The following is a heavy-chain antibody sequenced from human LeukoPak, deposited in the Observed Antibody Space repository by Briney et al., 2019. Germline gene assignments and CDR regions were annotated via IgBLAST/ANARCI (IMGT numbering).Heavy chain of an antibody. J-gene: IGHJ4*02. CDR2: IIPIFGTA. CDR3: ARATRYCSSTSCYYFDY. Sequence: GASVKVSCKASGGTSSSYAISWVRQAPGQGLEWMGGIIPIFGTANYAQKFQGRVTITADKSTSTAYMELSSLRSEDTAVYYCARATRYCSSTSCYYFDYWGQGTLVTVSS. CDR1: GGTSSSYA. V-gene: IGHV1-69*06. D-gene: IGHD2-2*01.